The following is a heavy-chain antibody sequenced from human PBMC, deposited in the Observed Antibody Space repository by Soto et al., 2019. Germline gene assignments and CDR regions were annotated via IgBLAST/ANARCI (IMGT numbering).Heavy chain of an antibody. Sequence: QVQLVQSGAEVKRPGSSVKVSCTASGGIFRTYSIYWVRQAPGQGLEWMGTIIPLFGTPNYAQKFQGRVIISPDVPTSTAYMKVASLSSEDTAMYFCASRQRGTLDNYYNVDVGGQGTTVTVSS. V-gene: IGHV1-69*18. CDR3: ASRQRGTLDNYYNVDV. CDR1: GGIFRTYS. CDR2: IIPLFGTP. J-gene: IGHJ6*02. D-gene: IGHD1-1*01.